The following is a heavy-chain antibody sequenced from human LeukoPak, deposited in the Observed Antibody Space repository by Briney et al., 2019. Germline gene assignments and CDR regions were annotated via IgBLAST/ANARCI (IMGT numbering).Heavy chain of an antibody. D-gene: IGHD3-9*01. V-gene: IGHV3-48*03. J-gene: IGHJ4*02. Sequence: GGSLRLSCAASGFTLSSYEMNWFRQAPGKGLEWVSYISSSGSTIYYADSVKGRFTISRDNAKNSLYLQMNSLRAEDTAIYYCARGGAPYFDWCFDYWGQGTLVTVSS. CDR3: ARGGAPYFDWCFDY. CDR2: ISSSGSTI. CDR1: GFTLSSYE.